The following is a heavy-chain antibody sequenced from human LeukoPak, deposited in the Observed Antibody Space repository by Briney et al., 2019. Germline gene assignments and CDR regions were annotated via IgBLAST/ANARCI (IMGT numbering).Heavy chain of an antibody. J-gene: IGHJ4*02. Sequence: GGSLRLSCAASGFTFSSYAMSWVRQAPGKGLEWVSGISGSGGSTYYADSVKGRFTISRDNSKNTLYLQMNSLRAEDTAVYYCAKDRRSQWLVQDYWGQGTLVTVSS. D-gene: IGHD6-19*01. CDR3: AKDRRSQWLVQDY. CDR1: GFTFSSYA. CDR2: ISGSGGST. V-gene: IGHV3-23*01.